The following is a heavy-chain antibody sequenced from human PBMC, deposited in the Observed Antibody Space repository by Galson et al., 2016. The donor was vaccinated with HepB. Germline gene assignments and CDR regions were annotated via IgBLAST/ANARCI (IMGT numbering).Heavy chain of an antibody. CDR1: GGSFSGYY. CDR2: INDSGST. Sequence: SETLSLTCGVYGGSFSGYYWSWIRQPPGKGLEWIGEINDSGSTNYNPSLKSRVTISADTSKNQFSLKPSSVTAADTAVYFCAGGSRDSYDIWRYPRPKTYHYGMDVWGQGTTVIVSS. V-gene: IGHV4-34*01. D-gene: IGHD3-3*01. J-gene: IGHJ6*02. CDR3: AGGSRDSYDIWRYPRPKTYHYGMDV.